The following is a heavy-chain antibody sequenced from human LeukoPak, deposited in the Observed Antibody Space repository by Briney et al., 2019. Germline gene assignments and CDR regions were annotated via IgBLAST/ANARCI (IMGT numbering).Heavy chain of an antibody. CDR3: VKEGVEYSYSYGDY. Sequence: AGGSLRLSCAASGFTFSSYAMHWVRQAPGKGLEWVALISYDGGDKYYAESMKGRITISRDNAENTLYLQMNNLRPDDTAFYFCVKEGVEYSYSYGDYWGQGTLVTVSS. CDR2: ISYDGGDK. CDR1: GFTFSSYA. J-gene: IGHJ4*02. D-gene: IGHD3-16*01. V-gene: IGHV3-30*04.